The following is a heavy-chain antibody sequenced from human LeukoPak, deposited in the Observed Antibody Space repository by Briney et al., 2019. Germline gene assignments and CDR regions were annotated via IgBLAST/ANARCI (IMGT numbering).Heavy chain of an antibody. CDR1: GFTFSSYS. D-gene: IGHD3-10*01. Sequence: GGSLRLSCAASGFTFSSYSMNWVRQAPGKGLEWDSSISSSSSYIYYADSVKGRFTISRDNAKNSLYLQMNSLRAEDTAVYYCARVGYYGSGPIDYWGQGTLVTVSS. V-gene: IGHV3-21*01. J-gene: IGHJ4*02. CDR3: ARVGYYGSGPIDY. CDR2: ISSSSSYI.